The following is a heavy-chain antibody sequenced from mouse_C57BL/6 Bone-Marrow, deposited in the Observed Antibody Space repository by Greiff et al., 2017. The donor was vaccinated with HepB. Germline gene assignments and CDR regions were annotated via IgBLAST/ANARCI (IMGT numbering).Heavy chain of an antibody. D-gene: IGHD2-1*01. Sequence: QVQLKQPGAELVKPGASVKLSCKASGYTFTSYWMHWVKQRPGQGLEWIGMIHPNSGSTNYNEKFKSKATLTVDKSSSTAYMQLSSLTSEDSAVYYCAIYYGNLSGGWGQGTTLTVSS. V-gene: IGHV1-64*01. CDR3: AIYYGNLSGG. CDR2: IHPNSGST. CDR1: GYTFTSYW. J-gene: IGHJ2*01.